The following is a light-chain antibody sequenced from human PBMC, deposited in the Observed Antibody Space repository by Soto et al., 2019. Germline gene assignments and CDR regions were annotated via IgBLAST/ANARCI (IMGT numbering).Light chain of an antibody. Sequence: EIVLTQSPATLSLSPGERATLSCRASQSVSSYLAWYQQEPGQAPRLLIYDASNRATGIPARFSGSGSGTDFTLTISSLEPDDFAVYYCQQRSNWPPRDTFGQGTKLEIK. J-gene: IGKJ2*01. CDR2: DAS. CDR1: QSVSSY. CDR3: QQRSNWPPRDT. V-gene: IGKV3-11*01.